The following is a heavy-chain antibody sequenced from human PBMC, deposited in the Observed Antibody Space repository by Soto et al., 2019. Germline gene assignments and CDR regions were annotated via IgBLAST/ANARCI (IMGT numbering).Heavy chain of an antibody. D-gene: IGHD3-10*01. CDR2: IYYSGST. Sequence: QVQLQESGPGLVKPSETLSLTCTVSGGSISSYYWSWIRQPPGKGLEWIGYIYYSGSTNYNPSLKNRVIISVDTSKNHFSLKLSSVTAADTAVYYWARVWGGAFDIWGQGTMVTVSS. CDR1: GGSISSYY. J-gene: IGHJ3*02. CDR3: ARVWGGAFDI. V-gene: IGHV4-59*01.